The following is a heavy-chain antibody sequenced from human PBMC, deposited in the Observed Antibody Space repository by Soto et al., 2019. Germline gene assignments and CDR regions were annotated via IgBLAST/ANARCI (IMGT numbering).Heavy chain of an antibody. CDR2: IIPLFGTA. CDR1: GGTFSNYA. V-gene: IGHV1-69*13. Sequence: GASVKVSCKTSGGTFSNYAIYWVRQAPGQGLEWMGAIIPLFGTADYAQKFQGRVTITADESTSTAYMELSSLRSEDTAVYYCARPKGSYSSGYYYFDYWGQGTLVTVSS. J-gene: IGHJ4*02. CDR3: ARPKGSYSSGYYYFDY. D-gene: IGHD6-19*01.